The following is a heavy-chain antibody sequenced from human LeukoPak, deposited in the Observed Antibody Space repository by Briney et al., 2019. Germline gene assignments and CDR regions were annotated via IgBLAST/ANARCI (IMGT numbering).Heavy chain of an antibody. Sequence: GGSLRLSCEGSGFTFDMYALSWVRQAPGKGLEWVSGLSHSGGTRDYADSVKGRFTISTDNSNNTVYLQMNTLRAEDTAIYYCAKAIPGENGHFDSWGQGTLVTVSS. CDR2: LSHSGGTR. D-gene: IGHD2-21*01. V-gene: IGHV3-23*01. J-gene: IGHJ4*02. CDR1: GFTFDMYA. CDR3: AKAIPGENGHFDS.